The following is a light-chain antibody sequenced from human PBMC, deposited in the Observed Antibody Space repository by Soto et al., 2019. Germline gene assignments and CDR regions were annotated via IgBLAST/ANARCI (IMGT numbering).Light chain of an antibody. CDR2: DAA. V-gene: IGKV3-20*01. CDR3: RHYDSTPRT. J-gene: IGKJ1*01. CDR1: HSLTVHF. Sequence: IVSTRSPAPLPFSPSKLASLFSPSSHSLTVHFLVGYQQKTGETARILLYDAATRATGIPDRFSGSGSGTAFSLIISRLEPEDVAVYYCRHYDSTPRTFGQGTKVDIK.